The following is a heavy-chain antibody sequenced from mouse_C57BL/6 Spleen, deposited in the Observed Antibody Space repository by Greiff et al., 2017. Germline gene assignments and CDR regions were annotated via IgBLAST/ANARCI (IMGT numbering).Heavy chain of an antibody. CDR2: IYPRSGNT. Sequence: VQLQQSGAELARPGASVKLSCKASGYTFTSYGISWVKQRTGQGLEWIGKIYPRSGNTYYNEKFKGKDTLTADKSSSTAYMELRSLTSEDAAGYFCARRWGSNYFDYWGQGTTLTVSS. V-gene: IGHV1-81*01. D-gene: IGHD1-1*02. CDR1: GYTFTSYG. J-gene: IGHJ2*01. CDR3: ARRWGSNYFDY.